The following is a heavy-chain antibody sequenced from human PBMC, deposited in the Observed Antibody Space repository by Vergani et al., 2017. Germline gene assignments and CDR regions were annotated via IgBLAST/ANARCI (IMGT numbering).Heavy chain of an antibody. CDR3: ARGGWGTVTTFFHYGMDV. Sequence: QVQLQQWGPGLLKPSETLSLTCDVFGESFTGFFWGWIRQPPGKGLEWIGQMHHNGRSDYNPSLKSRVTISVDTSKNQFSLKLSSVTAADTAVYYCARGGWGTVTTFFHYGMDVWGQGTTVTVSS. CDR1: GESFTGFF. J-gene: IGHJ6*02. D-gene: IGHD4-17*01. CDR2: MHHNGRS. V-gene: IGHV4-34*02.